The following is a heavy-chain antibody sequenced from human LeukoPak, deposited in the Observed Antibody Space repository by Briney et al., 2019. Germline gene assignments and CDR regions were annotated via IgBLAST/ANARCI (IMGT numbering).Heavy chain of an antibody. CDR2: ISYTGST. CDR1: GGSINSGGYF. CDR3: ATDLWGPGYNY. D-gene: IGHD6-13*01. Sequence: SETLSLTCTVSGGSINSGGYFWSWIRQHPGKGLEWIGYISYTGSTYYNPSLKSRITISGDTSKNQFSLKLNSVTAADTAVYYCATDLWGPGYNYWGQGTLVTVSS. V-gene: IGHV4-31*03. J-gene: IGHJ4*02.